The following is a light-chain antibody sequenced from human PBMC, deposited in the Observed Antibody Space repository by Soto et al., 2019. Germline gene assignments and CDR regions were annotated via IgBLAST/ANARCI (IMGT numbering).Light chain of an antibody. CDR1: QSISSY. Sequence: DMQMTQSPSSLSASVGDRVTVTCRASQSISSYLNWYQQKPGKAPKLLIYAASSLQSGVPSRFSGSGSGTDFTLTISSLLPEDFATYYCQQSYSTQLTFGGGTKAEIK. J-gene: IGKJ4*01. V-gene: IGKV1-39*01. CDR3: QQSYSTQLT. CDR2: AAS.